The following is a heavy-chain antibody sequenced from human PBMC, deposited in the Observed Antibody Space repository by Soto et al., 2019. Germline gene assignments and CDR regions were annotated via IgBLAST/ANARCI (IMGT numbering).Heavy chain of an antibody. CDR3: ARHDDRSGSYQIDV. J-gene: IGHJ4*02. CDR2: IYPGDSDT. V-gene: IGHV5-51*01. Sequence: GASLKISCMGSGYTFASHWIGWVRQMPGKDLEWMGIIYPGDSDTRYSPSFQGQVTISADKSIRTAYLQWNSLKASDTAMYYWARHDDRSGSYQIDVWGQGTLVTVSS. D-gene: IGHD3-10*01. CDR1: GYTFASHW.